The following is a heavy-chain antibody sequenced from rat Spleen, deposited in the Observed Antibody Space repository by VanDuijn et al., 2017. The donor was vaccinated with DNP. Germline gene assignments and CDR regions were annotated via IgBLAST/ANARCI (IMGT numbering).Heavy chain of an antibody. V-gene: IGHV5-31*01. D-gene: IGHD1-12*02. J-gene: IGHJ4*01. CDR2: ITGGGGTT. CDR1: GFTFNNYW. Sequence: EVQLVESGGDLVQPGRSLKVSCVASGFTFNNYWMAWIRQVPGKGLEWIASITGGGGTTSYPDSVKGRFTISRDNAKNTLYLQMNSLQTDDTGTYYCTRDQDFYYDGSYYPALDAWGQGTSVTVSS. CDR3: TRDQDFYYDGSYYPALDA.